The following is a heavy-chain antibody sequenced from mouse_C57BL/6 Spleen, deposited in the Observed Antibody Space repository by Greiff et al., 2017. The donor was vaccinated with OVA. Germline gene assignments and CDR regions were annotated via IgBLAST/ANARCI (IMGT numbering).Heavy chain of an antibody. D-gene: IGHD2-3*01. CDR2: ISGGGGNT. Sequence: EVMLVESGGGLVKPGGSLKLSCAASGFTFSSYTMSWVRQTPEKRLEWVATISGGGGNTYYPDSVKGRFTISRDNAKNTLYLQMSSLRSEDTALYYCARHPLGYYYFDYWGQGTTLTVSS. CDR3: ARHPLGYYYFDY. CDR1: GFTFSSYT. V-gene: IGHV5-9*01. J-gene: IGHJ2*01.